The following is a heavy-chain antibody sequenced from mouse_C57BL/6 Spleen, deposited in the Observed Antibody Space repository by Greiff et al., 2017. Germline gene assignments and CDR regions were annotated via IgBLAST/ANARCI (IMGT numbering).Heavy chain of an antibody. CDR2: IDTNSGGT. CDR1: GYTFTSYW. V-gene: IGHV1-72*01. J-gene: IGHJ2*01. Sequence: QVQLQQPGAELVKPGASVKLSCKASGYTFTSYWMHWVKQRPGRGLEWIGRIDTNSGGTKYNEKFKGKDTLTLDKPSSTAYMQLSSLTSEDSAVYSCAREDYGSSHAIDYWGQGTTLTVSS. CDR3: AREDYGSSHAIDY. D-gene: IGHD1-1*01.